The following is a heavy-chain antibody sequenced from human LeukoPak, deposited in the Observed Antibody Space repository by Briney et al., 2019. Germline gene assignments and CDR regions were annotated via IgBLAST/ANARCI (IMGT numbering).Heavy chain of an antibody. CDR3: ARDRDYYNYFEY. J-gene: IGHJ4*02. CDR2: IKHDGSEK. V-gene: IGHV3-7*04. Sequence: PGGFLRPSCAAPGFTFSSYWMSWVRQAPGKGLEWVANIKHDGSEKYYVDSVKGRFTISRDNAKNSLYLQMNSLRGEDTAVYYCARDRDYYNYFEYWGQGTLVTVSS. D-gene: IGHD3-10*01. CDR1: GFTFSSYW.